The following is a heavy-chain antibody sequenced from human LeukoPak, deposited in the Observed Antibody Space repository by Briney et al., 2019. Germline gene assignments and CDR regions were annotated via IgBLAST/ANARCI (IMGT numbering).Heavy chain of an antibody. CDR1: GGSISSYY. Sequence: SETLSLTCTVSGGSISSYYWSWIRQPPGKGLEWIGYIYYSGSTNYNPSLKSRVTISVDTSKNQFSLKLSSVTAADTAVYYCGRDRYGGFDYWGQGTLVTVSS. CDR2: IYYSGST. J-gene: IGHJ4*02. CDR3: GRDRYGGFDY. D-gene: IGHD1-26*01. V-gene: IGHV4-59*01.